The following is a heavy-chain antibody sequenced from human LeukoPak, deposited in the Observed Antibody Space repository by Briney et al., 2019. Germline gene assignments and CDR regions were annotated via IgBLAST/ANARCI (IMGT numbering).Heavy chain of an antibody. J-gene: IGHJ4*02. CDR3: AKDVRVLGYDSSWQFVY. D-gene: IGHD6-13*01. Sequence: GGSLRLSCATSGFTFSHYAMSWVRQAPGKGLEWVSAITDNGDDTNYADSVKGRFTISRDNSKSTLDLQMNSLRADDTAVYYCAKDVRVLGYDSSWQFVYWGQGALVTVSS. CDR2: ITDNGDDT. V-gene: IGHV3-23*01. CDR1: GFTFSHYA.